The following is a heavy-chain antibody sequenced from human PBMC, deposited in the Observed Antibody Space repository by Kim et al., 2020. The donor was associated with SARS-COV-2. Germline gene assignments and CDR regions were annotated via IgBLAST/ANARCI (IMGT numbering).Heavy chain of an antibody. CDR1: GFTFSSFE. Sequence: GSLRLSCAASGFTFSSFEMNWVRQAPGKGLGWVSYISSSGSAIYYADSVKGRFTISRDNAENSLYLQMNSLRPEDTAVYYCASWYYDFWSGYYPFDYWGQGTLVTVSS. CDR3: ASWYYDFWSGYYPFDY. D-gene: IGHD3-3*01. J-gene: IGHJ4*02. CDR2: ISSSGSAI. V-gene: IGHV3-48*03.